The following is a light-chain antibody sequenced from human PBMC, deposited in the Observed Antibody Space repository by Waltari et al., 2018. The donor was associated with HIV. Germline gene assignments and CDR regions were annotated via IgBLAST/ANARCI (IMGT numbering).Light chain of an antibody. CDR2: GAS. CDR1: QDISNY. J-gene: IGKJ4*01. Sequence: DIQLTQSPTSLSASVGDRVTITCQASQDISNYLSWYQQKPGKAPKLLIYGASNLETGVPSRFSGSGSGANVTFTISSLLPEDIATYYCQQYDNFPLFGGGTKVEIK. CDR3: QQYDNFPL. V-gene: IGKV1-33*01.